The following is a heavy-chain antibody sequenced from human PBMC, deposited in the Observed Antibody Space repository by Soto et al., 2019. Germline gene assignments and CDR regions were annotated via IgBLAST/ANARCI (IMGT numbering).Heavy chain of an antibody. CDR1: GFSFRDYG. CDR2: IIGIGDTA. V-gene: IGHV3-23*01. D-gene: IGHD4-17*01. Sequence: EVQLLEAGGGLVQPGGSLRLSCAASGFSFRDYGMSWVRQAPGKGLEWLSAIIGIGDTAYYADSVRRRFTISRVNSKNTLYLQLNDLGAEVAAIFYCSMVYDYGDSLPLAFWGPGTLVTVSS. J-gene: IGHJ4*02. CDR3: SMVYDYGDSLPLAF.